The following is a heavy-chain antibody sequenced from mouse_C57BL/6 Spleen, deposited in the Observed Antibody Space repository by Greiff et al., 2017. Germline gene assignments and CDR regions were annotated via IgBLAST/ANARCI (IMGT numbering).Heavy chain of an antibody. CDR2: IDPSDSET. V-gene: IGHV1-52*01. J-gene: IGHJ3*01. D-gene: IGHD2-4*01. Sequence: QVQLQQPGAELVRPGSSVKLSCKASGYTFTSYWMHWVKQRPIQGLAWIGNIDPSDSETHYNQKFKDKATLTVDKSSSTAYMQLSSLTSEDSAVYYCARFDDYDRGRFAYWGQGTLVTVSA. CDR3: ARFDDYDRGRFAY. CDR1: GYTFTSYW.